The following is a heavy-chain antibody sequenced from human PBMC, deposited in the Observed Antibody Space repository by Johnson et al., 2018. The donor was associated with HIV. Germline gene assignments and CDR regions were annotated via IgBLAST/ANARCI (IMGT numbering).Heavy chain of an antibody. CDR1: GFTFSSYT. CDR2: IRYDGSNK. D-gene: IGHD3-10*01. Sequence: QMLLVESGGGVVQPGKSLRLSCAASGFTFSSYTMHWVRQAPVKGPEWVAFIRYDGSNKYYADSVKGRFTISRDNSKNTLYLQMNSLRAEDTAVYYCAKVSGCGIVRWDIWGQGTMVTVSS. J-gene: IGHJ3*02. V-gene: IGHV3-30*02. CDR3: AKVSGCGIVRWDI.